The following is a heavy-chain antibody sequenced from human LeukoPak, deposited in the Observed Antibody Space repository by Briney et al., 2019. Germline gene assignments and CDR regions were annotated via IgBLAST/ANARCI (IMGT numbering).Heavy chain of an antibody. V-gene: IGHV3-23*01. Sequence: GGSLRLSCAAFGFAFSTFAMGWVRQPPGKGLEWLSTINGGGNTTFYSDSVKGRFTISRDNSKNTLYLHMDSLRPDDTAIYYCTKELHVAVAVADYYYFYMDVWGRGTAVTVSS. CDR3: TKELHVAVAVADYYYFYMDV. CDR2: INGGGNTT. CDR1: GFAFSTFA. J-gene: IGHJ6*03. D-gene: IGHD6-19*01.